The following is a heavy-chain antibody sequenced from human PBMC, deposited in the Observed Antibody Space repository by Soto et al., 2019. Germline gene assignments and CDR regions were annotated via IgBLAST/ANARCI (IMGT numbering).Heavy chain of an antibody. J-gene: IGHJ4*02. D-gene: IGHD3-22*01. Sequence: SETLSLTCTVSGGSISSYYWSWIRQPPGKGLEWIGYIYYSGSTNYNPSLKSRVTISVDTSKNQFSLKLSSVTAADTAVYYCARAPHKYYYDSSGAFDYWGQGTLVTVSS. CDR1: GGSISSYY. V-gene: IGHV4-59*01. CDR3: ARAPHKYYYDSSGAFDY. CDR2: IYYSGST.